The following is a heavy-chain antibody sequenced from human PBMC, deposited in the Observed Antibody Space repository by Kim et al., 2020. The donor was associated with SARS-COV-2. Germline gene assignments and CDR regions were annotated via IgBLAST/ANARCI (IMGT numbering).Heavy chain of an antibody. D-gene: IGHD2-15*01. CDR3: ARRARSLYCSGGSCPRSRRSETEGFYGMDV. Sequence: SETLSLTCTVSGGSISSGGYYWSWIRQHPGKGLEWIGYIYYSGSTYYNPSLKSRVTISVDTSKNQFSLKLSSVTAADTAVYYCARRARSLYCSGGSCPRSRRSETEGFYGMDVWGQGTTVTVSS. V-gene: IGHV4-31*03. CDR2: IYYSGST. J-gene: IGHJ6*02. CDR1: GGSISSGGYY.